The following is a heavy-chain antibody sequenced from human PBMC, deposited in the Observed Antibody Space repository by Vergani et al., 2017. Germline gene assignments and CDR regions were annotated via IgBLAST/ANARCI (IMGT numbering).Heavy chain of an antibody. D-gene: IGHD2-21*01. J-gene: IGHJ3*02. CDR2: ISADNDTT. V-gene: IGHV1-18*01. CDR3: AIEKGSGGILWLDAFDI. Sequence: QVHLVQSGAGVKQPGGSVKVSCTASGYTFSNYGMSWIRQAPGKGLEWMGWISADNDTTNYAQTVQGRVTMTTDTSTIPAYMEMRSLRSDDTSVYYCAIEKGSGGILWLDAFDIWGQGTMVSVSS. CDR1: GYTFSNYG.